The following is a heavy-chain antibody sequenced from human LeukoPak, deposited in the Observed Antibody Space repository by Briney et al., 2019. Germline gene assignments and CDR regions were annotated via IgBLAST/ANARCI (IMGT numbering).Heavy chain of an antibody. V-gene: IGHV3-30*18. J-gene: IGHJ5*02. CDR1: GFTFSSYG. D-gene: IGHD1-1*01. CDR3: AKDLSGTTPFDP. Sequence: GRSLRLSCAASGFTFSSYGMHWVRQAPGKGLEWVAVISYDGSNKYCADSVKGRFTISRDNSKNTLYLQMNSLRAEDTAVYYCAKDLSGTTPFDPWGQGTLVTVSS. CDR2: ISYDGSNK.